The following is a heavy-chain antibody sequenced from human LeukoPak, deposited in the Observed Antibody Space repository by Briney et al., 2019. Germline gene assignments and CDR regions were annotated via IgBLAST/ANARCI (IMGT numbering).Heavy chain of an antibody. D-gene: IGHD2-2*01. CDR2: INAYNGDT. CDR3: ARWGLVAPGTYYYYYMDV. CDR1: GYTFTNYG. J-gene: IGHJ6*03. V-gene: IGHV1-18*01. Sequence: ASVKVSCKASGYTFTNYGVSWVRQAPGQGREWMGGINAYNGDTHYAQNLQGRLTMTTDTSTSTAFMELRSLRPDDTAVYYCARWGLVAPGTYYYYYMDVWGRGTTVALS.